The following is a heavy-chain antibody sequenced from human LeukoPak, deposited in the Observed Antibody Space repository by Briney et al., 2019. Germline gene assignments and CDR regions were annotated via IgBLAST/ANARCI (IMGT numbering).Heavy chain of an antibody. CDR3: TTEVLYHFWSAYRYFDY. J-gene: IGHJ4*02. Sequence: GRSLRLSCSACGFTFCNVWMMWLRQAPGKELEWGGRLISKTGGGETDYAATVKGRFTISRSDSKNTLYLQMNSLKTEDTAVYYCTTEVLYHFWSAYRYFDYWGQGTLVTVSS. CDR1: GFTFCNVW. CDR2: LISKTGGGET. V-gene: IGHV3-15*01. D-gene: IGHD3-3*01.